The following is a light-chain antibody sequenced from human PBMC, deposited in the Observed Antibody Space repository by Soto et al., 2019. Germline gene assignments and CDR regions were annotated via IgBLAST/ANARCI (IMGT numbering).Light chain of an antibody. CDR3: QQYKSWRT. CDR2: AAS. Sequence: IVMTQSPATLSVSPGERATLSCRAGQSIDSKLAWYQQRPGQAPRLLIYAASTRATGIPARFSGSGSGTEFTLTISGLQSEDFGVYSCQQYKSWRTFGQGTNVEIK. J-gene: IGKJ1*01. CDR1: QSIDSK. V-gene: IGKV3-15*01.